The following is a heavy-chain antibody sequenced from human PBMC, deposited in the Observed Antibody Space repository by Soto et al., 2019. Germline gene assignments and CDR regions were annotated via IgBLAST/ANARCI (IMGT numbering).Heavy chain of an antibody. D-gene: IGHD2-8*01. CDR2: ISGSGVTT. J-gene: IGHJ4*02. CDR1: GFTFSSHE. Sequence: GGSLRLSCAASGFTFSSHEMNWVRQAPGKGLEWISYISGSGVTTYYADSVRGRFIVSRDNAQESLFLQMNSLRVEDTAIYYCARGGVCWGQGTLVTVSS. V-gene: IGHV3-48*03. CDR3: ARGGVC.